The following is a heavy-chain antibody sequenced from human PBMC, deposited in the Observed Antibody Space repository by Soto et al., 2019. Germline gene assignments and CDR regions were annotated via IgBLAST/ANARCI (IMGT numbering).Heavy chain of an antibody. CDR2: IYYSGNT. CDR1: GGSVSSGSYY. V-gene: IGHV4-61*01. CDR3: ARYSSSSVFDY. J-gene: IGHJ4*02. D-gene: IGHD6-6*01. Sequence: SETLSLTCTVSGGSVSSGSYYWSWIRQPPGKGLEWIGYIYYSGNTDYNPSLKSRVTISVDTSKTQFSLKLSSVTAADTAVYYCARYSSSSVFDYWGQGTLVTVSS.